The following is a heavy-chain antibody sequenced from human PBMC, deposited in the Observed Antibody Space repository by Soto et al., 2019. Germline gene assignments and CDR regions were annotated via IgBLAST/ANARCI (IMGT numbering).Heavy chain of an antibody. Sequence: QVQLVQSGAEVKKPGSSVKVSCKASGGTFNSYSISWVRQAPGQGLEWMGGIIPIFGSANYAQKFQDRVTISADKSTITAYMEVSSLRSEDTAVYYCARERGGDSSSSPWVVDSWGQGTLVTVSS. J-gene: IGHJ1*01. D-gene: IGHD6-6*01. CDR1: GGTFNSYS. CDR2: IIPIFGSA. CDR3: ARERGGDSSSSPWVVDS. V-gene: IGHV1-69*06.